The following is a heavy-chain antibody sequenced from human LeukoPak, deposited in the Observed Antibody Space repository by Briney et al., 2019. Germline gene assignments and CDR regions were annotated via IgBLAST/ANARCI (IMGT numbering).Heavy chain of an antibody. Sequence: SETLSLTCAVYGGSFSGYYWSCIRQPPGKGLEWIGEINHSGSTNYNPSLKSRVTISVDTSKNQFSLKLSSVTAADTAVYYCARAGIAVAADYWGQGTLVTVSS. J-gene: IGHJ4*02. CDR1: GGSFSGYY. V-gene: IGHV4-34*01. CDR3: ARAGIAVAADY. D-gene: IGHD6-19*01. CDR2: INHSGST.